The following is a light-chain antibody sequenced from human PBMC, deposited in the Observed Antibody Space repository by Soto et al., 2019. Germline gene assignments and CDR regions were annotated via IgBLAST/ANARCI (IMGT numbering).Light chain of an antibody. J-gene: IGKJ1*01. CDR2: AAS. CDR1: QSLTSSY. Sequence: ESVLTQSPGILCLSPGERATLSCRAIQSLTSSYLAWYQQKPGQAPRLLIYAASRRATGIPDRFSGSGSGTDFTLIISGLEPEDSAVYYCQYYDTSPAWTFGQGTKVDI. CDR3: QYYDTSPAWT. V-gene: IGKV3-20*01.